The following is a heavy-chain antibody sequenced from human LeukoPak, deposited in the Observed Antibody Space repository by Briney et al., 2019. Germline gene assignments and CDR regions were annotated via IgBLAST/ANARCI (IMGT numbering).Heavy chain of an antibody. Sequence: ASVKVSCKASGYTFTSYAMHWVRQAPGQRLEWMGWINAGNGNTKYSQKFQGRVTITRDTSASTAYMELSSLRSEDTAVYYCARTEPRDRYSGYDPFDYWGQGTLVTVSS. CDR2: INAGNGNT. D-gene: IGHD5-12*01. CDR1: GYTFTSYA. J-gene: IGHJ4*02. V-gene: IGHV1-3*01. CDR3: ARTEPRDRYSGYDPFDY.